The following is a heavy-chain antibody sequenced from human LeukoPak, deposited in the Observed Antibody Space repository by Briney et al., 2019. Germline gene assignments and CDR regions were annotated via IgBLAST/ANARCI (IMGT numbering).Heavy chain of an antibody. CDR1: GYTFTGYY. CDR3: AKAGSNGYGWGPLNWVDP. CDR2: INPNSGGT. Sequence: ASVKVSCKASGYTFTGYYMYWVRQAPGQGPEWMGWINPNSGGTSYAQKFQGRVTMTRDASTSTAYMELSSLKSDDTAVYYCAKAGSNGYGWGPLNWVDPWGQGTLVTVSS. J-gene: IGHJ5*02. V-gene: IGHV1-2*02. D-gene: IGHD5-12*01.